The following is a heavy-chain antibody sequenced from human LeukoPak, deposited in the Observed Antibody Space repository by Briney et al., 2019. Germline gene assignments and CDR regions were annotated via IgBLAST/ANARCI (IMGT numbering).Heavy chain of an antibody. CDR3: AKELNYDFWSGYIYGMDV. Sequence: LSGGSLRLSCAASGFTFDDYAMHWVRQAPGKGLEWVSGISWNSGSIGYADSVKGRFTISRDNAKNSLYLQVNSLRAEDTALYYCAKELNYDFWSGYIYGMDVWGQGTTVTVSS. CDR1: GFTFDDYA. CDR2: ISWNSGSI. J-gene: IGHJ6*02. V-gene: IGHV3-9*01. D-gene: IGHD3-3*01.